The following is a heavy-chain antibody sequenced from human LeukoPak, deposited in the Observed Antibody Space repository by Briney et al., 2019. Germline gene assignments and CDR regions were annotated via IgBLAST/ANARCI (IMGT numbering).Heavy chain of an antibody. CDR1: GFTFSSHS. CDR2: ITSTSYYV. V-gene: IGHV3-21*01. CDR3: ARVKATQYYYYMDV. Sequence: GGSLRLSCAAAGFTFSSHSMNWVRQAPGKGLEWVSSITSTSYYVYYADSVKGRFTVSRDNAKNSLYLRMNSLRAEDTAVYYCARVKATQYYYYMDVWGKGTTVTVSS. D-gene: IGHD3-16*01. J-gene: IGHJ6*03.